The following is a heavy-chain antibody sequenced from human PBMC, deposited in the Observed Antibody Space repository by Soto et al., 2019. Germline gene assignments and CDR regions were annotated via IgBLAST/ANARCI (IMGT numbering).Heavy chain of an antibody. V-gene: IGHV4-59*01. D-gene: IGHD4-17*01. CDR3: ARGGDYSLPRNDY. Sequence: SETLSLTCTVSGGSISSYYWSWIRQPPGKGLEWIGYIYYSGSTNYNPSLKSRVTISVDTSKNQFSLKLSSVTAADTAVYYCARGGDYSLPRNDYWGQGTLVTVSS. CDR1: GGSISSYY. J-gene: IGHJ4*02. CDR2: IYYSGST.